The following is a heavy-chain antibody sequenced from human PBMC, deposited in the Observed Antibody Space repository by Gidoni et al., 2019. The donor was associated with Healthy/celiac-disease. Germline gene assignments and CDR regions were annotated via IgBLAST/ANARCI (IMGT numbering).Heavy chain of an antibody. J-gene: IGHJ5*02. V-gene: IGHV4-34*01. CDR2: INHSGST. D-gene: IGHD6-13*01. CDR3: ARGYSSSWHHWFDP. CDR1: GGSFSGYY. Sequence: QVQLQQWGAGLLKPSETLSLTCAVYGGSFSGYYWSWIRQPPGKGLEWIGEINHSGSTNYNPSLKSRVTISVDTSKNQFSLKLSSVTAADTAVYYCARGYSSSWHHWFDPWGQGTLVTVSS.